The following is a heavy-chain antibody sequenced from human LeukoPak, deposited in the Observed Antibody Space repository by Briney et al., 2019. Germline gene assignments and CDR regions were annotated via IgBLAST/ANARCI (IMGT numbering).Heavy chain of an antibody. J-gene: IGHJ4*02. D-gene: IGHD1-26*01. Sequence: ASVKVSCKASGYTFIGYYMHWVRQAPGQGLEWMGWINPNSGATNYAQKFQGRVTMTRDTSISTAYMELSSLMSDDTAVYYCARGYSGSDGECFDYWGQGTLVTVSS. CDR1: GYTFIGYY. CDR2: INPNSGAT. V-gene: IGHV1-2*02. CDR3: ARGYSGSDGECFDY.